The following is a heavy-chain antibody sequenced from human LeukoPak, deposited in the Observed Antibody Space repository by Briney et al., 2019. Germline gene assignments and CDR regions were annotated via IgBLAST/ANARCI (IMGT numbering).Heavy chain of an antibody. J-gene: IGHJ3*02. Sequence: GRSLRLSCAASGFTLSSYGMHWVRQAPGKGRGWVAVISYDGSNKYYADSVKGRFTISRDNSKNTLYLQMYSLRAEDTAVYYCARQQQQLAKNAFDIWGQGTMVTVSS. CDR2: ISYDGSNK. V-gene: IGHV3-30*03. CDR1: GFTLSSYG. D-gene: IGHD6-13*01. CDR3: ARQQQQLAKNAFDI.